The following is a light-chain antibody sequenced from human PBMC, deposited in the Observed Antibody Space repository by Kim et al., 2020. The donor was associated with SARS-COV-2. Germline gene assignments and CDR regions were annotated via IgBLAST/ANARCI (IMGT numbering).Light chain of an antibody. Sequence: QSALTQPRSVSGSPGQSVTISCTGTSSDIGGYNYVSWYQQHPGKAPKLIIHTVGQRPSWAPDRFSGSKSGSTASLTISGLQAEDEADYYCCSFAGTHTYVFGTGTKVTVL. CDR2: TVG. V-gene: IGLV2-11*01. J-gene: IGLJ1*01. CDR1: SSDIGGYNY. CDR3: CSFAGTHTYV.